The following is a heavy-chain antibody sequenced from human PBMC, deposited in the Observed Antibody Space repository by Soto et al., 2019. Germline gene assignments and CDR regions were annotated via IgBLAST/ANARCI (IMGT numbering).Heavy chain of an antibody. CDR1: GFTFSNFA. V-gene: IGHV3-23*01. D-gene: IGHD3-10*01. CDR2: ISASGDST. Sequence: GGSLRLSCAVSGFTFSNFAMGWVRQTPGKGPEWVSGISASGDSTYYVDSVKGRFTISRDNSKDMVYLQMNSLKAEDTALYYCTGETYYFDYWGQGTLVTVSS. J-gene: IGHJ4*02. CDR3: TGETYYFDY.